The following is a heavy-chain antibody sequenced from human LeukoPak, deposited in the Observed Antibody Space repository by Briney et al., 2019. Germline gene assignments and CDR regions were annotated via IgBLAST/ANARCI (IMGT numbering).Heavy chain of an antibody. D-gene: IGHD3-10*01. CDR2: VNPNSGNT. Sequence: GASVKVSCKASGYTFTSYDINWVRQATGQGLEWMGWVNPNSGNTDYAQKFQGRVTMTRNTSISTAYMELSSLKSEDTAVYYCARGRWSGGPFDYWGQGTLVTVSS. CDR3: ARGRWSGGPFDY. CDR1: GYTFTSYD. V-gene: IGHV1-8*01. J-gene: IGHJ4*01.